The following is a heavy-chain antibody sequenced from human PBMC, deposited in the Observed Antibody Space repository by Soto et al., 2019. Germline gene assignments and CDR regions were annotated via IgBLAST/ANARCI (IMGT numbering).Heavy chain of an antibody. Sequence: EVQLVESGGGLVQPGGSLRLSCAVSGFTFSSFWMHWVRQAPGEGLVWVSRINTDGSSTSYADSVKGRFTISRDNAKNTLYLQMNSLRVEDTAMFYCANSGVATFALYYWGQRTLVPVSS. CDR3: ANSGVATFALYY. D-gene: IGHD6-25*01. CDR1: GFTFSSFW. J-gene: IGHJ4*02. V-gene: IGHV3-74*01. CDR2: INTDGSST.